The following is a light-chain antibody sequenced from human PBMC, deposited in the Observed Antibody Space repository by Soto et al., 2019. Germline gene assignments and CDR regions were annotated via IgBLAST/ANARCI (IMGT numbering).Light chain of an antibody. J-gene: IGKJ2*01. Sequence: EIVLTQSPATLSVSPGEXXXXXXXASQXVSSXXAWYQQKPGQAPRLLIYDTSSRATGFPARFSGSGSGTEFTLTISSLQSEXXXVXXXXQXXXXPPYTFGQGTKVEIK. CDR2: DTS. CDR1: QXVSSX. V-gene: IGKV3-15*01. CDR3: XQXXXXPPYT.